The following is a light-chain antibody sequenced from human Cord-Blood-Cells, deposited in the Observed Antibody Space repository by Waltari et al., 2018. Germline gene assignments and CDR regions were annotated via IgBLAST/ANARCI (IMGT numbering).Light chain of an antibody. J-gene: IGKJ1*01. V-gene: IGKV3-11*01. CDR3: QQRSNWWT. CDR1: QSVRSY. Sequence: EIVLTQSPATLSLSPGERATLSCRASQSVRSYLAWYQQKPGQAPRRLIYDASNRATGIPARFSGSGSGTDFTLTISSLEPEDFAVYYCQQRSNWWTFGQGTKVEIK. CDR2: DAS.